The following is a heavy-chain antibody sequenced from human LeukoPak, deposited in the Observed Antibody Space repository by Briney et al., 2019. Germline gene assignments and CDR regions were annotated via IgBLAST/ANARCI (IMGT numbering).Heavy chain of an antibody. CDR1: GFTFSSYA. Sequence: LGGSLRLSCAASGFTFSSYAMSWVRQAPGKGLEWVSAISGSGGSTYYADSVKGRFTISRENAKNSLYLQMNSLRAGDTAVYYCAIKSSGYYLSWGQGTLVTVSS. CDR2: ISGSGGST. J-gene: IGHJ4*02. CDR3: AIKSSGYYLS. D-gene: IGHD3-22*01. V-gene: IGHV3-23*01.